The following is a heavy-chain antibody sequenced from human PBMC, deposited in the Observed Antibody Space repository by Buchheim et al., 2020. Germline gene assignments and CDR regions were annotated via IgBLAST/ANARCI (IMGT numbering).Heavy chain of an antibody. Sequence: QVQLVQSGAEVKKPGASVKVSCKASGYTFTSYHIHWVRQAPGQGLEWMGIFNPTGGSTSYAQKIQGRVPVTRDTATSTVYMELSSLRSEDTAVYYCARRTVGANGYFDLWGRGTL. CDR2: FNPTGGST. CDR3: ARRTVGANGYFDL. J-gene: IGHJ2*01. D-gene: IGHD1-26*01. CDR1: GYTFTSYH. V-gene: IGHV1-46*01.